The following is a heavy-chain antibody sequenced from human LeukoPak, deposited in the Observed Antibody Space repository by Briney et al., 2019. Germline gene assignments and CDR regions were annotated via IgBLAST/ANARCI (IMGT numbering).Heavy chain of an antibody. V-gene: IGHV4-39*07. D-gene: IGHD2-15*01. J-gene: IGHJ4*02. Sequence: SETLSLTCTVSGGSISSSSYYWGWIRQPPGKGLEWIGSIYYSGSTYYNPSLKSRVTISVDTSKNQFSLKLSSVTAADTAVYYCARDGYCSGGSCYLFDYWGQGTLVTVSS. CDR2: IYYSGST. CDR1: GGSISSSSYY. CDR3: ARDGYCSGGSCYLFDY.